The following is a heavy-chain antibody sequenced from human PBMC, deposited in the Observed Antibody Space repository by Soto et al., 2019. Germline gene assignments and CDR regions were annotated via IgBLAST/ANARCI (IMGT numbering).Heavy chain of an antibody. V-gene: IGHV1-3*01. Sequence: QVQLVQSGAEVKKPGASVKVSCKASGYTFTSYAMHWVRQAPGQRLEWMGWINAGNGNTKYSQKFQGRVTITRDTSASTAYMELSSLRSEDTAVYYCARVYSSSWPLERFDPWGQGTLVTVSS. J-gene: IGHJ5*02. CDR3: ARVYSSSWPLERFDP. D-gene: IGHD6-13*01. CDR2: INAGNGNT. CDR1: GYTFTSYA.